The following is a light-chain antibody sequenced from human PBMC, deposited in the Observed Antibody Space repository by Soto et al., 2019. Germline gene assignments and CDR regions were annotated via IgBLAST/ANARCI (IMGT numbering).Light chain of an antibody. J-gene: IGKJ1*01. CDR2: WAS. CDR1: QSVLYSSNNKNY. Sequence: DIVMTQSPDSLAVSLGERATINCKSSQSVLYSSNNKNYLAWYQQKPGQPPKLLIYWASTRESGVPDRFSGSGSGTDFTLTISSLQAADVAFYYCQQYYSTPQSFGQGTKVEIK. CDR3: QQYYSTPQS. V-gene: IGKV4-1*01.